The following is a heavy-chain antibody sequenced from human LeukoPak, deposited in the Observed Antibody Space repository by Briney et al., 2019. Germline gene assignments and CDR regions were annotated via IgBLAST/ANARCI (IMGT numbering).Heavy chain of an antibody. V-gene: IGHV1-8*01. D-gene: IGHD5-12*01. CDR1: GYTFTSYD. J-gene: IGHJ4*02. CDR2: MNANSGNT. Sequence: GASVRLSCTASGYTFTSYDINWVRQAPGQGLEWMAWMNANSGNTGYAQTFQGRVTITRNTSISTAYMELSSLRSEDTAVYYCARGQVIVATVDYWGQGTLVTVSS. CDR3: ARGQVIVATVDY.